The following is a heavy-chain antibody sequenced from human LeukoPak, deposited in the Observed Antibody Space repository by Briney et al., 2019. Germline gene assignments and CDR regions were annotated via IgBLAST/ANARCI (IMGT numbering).Heavy chain of an antibody. J-gene: IGHJ4*02. CDR2: IYYSGST. D-gene: IGHD7-27*01. CDR3: ARLGTDWGFLFDS. CDR1: GXSITRNTYH. V-gene: IGHV4-39*01. Sequence: SETLSLTCTVSGXSITRNTYHWGWVRQPPGTGLEWIGTIYYSGSTYYNQSPRGRVALSVDTSKNQFSLKLTSVTAADTAMYYCARLGTDWGFLFDSWGQGTLVTVSS.